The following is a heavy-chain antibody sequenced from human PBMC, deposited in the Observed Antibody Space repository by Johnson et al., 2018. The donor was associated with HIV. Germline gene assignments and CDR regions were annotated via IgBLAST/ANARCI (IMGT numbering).Heavy chain of an antibody. CDR2: ISSSGGTI. CDR1: GFTVSSNY. Sequence: VQLVESGGGVVRPGGSLRLSCAASGFTVSSNYMSWIRQAPGKGLEWVSYISSSGGTISNADSVKGRFTISRNNAKNSLYPQMNSLRAEDTAVYFCATVWRNEGRHAFDVWGQGTMVTVSS. CDR3: ATVWRNEGRHAFDV. V-gene: IGHV3-11*04. D-gene: IGHD1-1*01. J-gene: IGHJ3*01.